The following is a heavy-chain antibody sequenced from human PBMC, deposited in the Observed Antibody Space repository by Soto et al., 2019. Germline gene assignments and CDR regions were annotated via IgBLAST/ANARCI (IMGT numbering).Heavy chain of an antibody. Sequence: GGSLRLSCAASGFTFSDYYMSWIRQAPGKGLEWVSYISSSGSTIYYADSVKGRFTISRDNAKNSLYLLMNSLRAEDTAVYYCARSKRPWYPFDPWGQGTLVTVSS. J-gene: IGHJ5*02. V-gene: IGHV3-11*01. CDR3: ARSKRPWYPFDP. CDR1: GFTFSDYY. CDR2: ISSSGSTI. D-gene: IGHD6-13*01.